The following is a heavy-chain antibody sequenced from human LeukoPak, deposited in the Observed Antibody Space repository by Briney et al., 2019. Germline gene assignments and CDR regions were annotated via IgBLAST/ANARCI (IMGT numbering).Heavy chain of an antibody. CDR1: RFTFSSYG. CDR3: AKSSYYDASGYYREYYFDY. D-gene: IGHD3-22*01. J-gene: IGHJ4*02. Sequence: GGSLRLSCAASRFTFSSYGMSWVRQVPGKGLEWVSSISGSGGSTYYADSVKGRFTISRDNSKNTLYLQMNSLRDEDTAVYYCAKSSYYDASGYYREYYFDYWGQGTLVTVSS. V-gene: IGHV3-23*01. CDR2: ISGSGGST.